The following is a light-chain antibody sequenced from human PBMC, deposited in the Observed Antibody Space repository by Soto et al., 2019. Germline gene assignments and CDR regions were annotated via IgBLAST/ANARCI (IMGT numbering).Light chain of an antibody. CDR1: QSISSW. J-gene: IGKJ1*01. V-gene: IGKV1-5*03. CDR3: QQYDSYST. CDR2: KAS. Sequence: DIQMTQSPSTLSASVGDRVTITCRASQSISSWLAWYQQKPGKAPKLLLYKASSLESGVPSRFSGSGSGTEFTLTISSLQPDDFATYYCQQYDSYSTFGQGTKVELK.